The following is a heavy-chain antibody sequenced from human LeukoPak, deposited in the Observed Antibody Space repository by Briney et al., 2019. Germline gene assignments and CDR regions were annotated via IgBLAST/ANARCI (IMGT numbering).Heavy chain of an antibody. CDR1: GFTFSSYS. V-gene: IGHV3-48*04. CDR3: TKFDYAAFEY. CDR2: ISTGSSSI. Sequence: GGSLRLSCAASGFTFSSYSMDWVRQAPGKGLEWVSYISTGSSSIYYADSVKGRFTISRDNAKNSLYLQMNSLKTEDTAVYYCTKFDYAAFEYWGQGALVTVSS. D-gene: IGHD4-17*01. J-gene: IGHJ4*02.